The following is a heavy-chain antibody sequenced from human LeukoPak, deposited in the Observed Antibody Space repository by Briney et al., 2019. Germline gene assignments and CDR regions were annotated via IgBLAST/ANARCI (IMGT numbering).Heavy chain of an antibody. Sequence: SETLSLTCTVSGGSISSGGYYWSWIRQHPGKGLEWIGYIYYSGSTYYNPSLKSRVTISVDTSKNQFSLKLSSVTAADTAVYYCARLYFDSTYYFDYGGQGTLVTVSS. CDR2: IYYSGST. D-gene: IGHD3-9*01. J-gene: IGHJ4*02. CDR1: GGSISSGGYY. CDR3: ARLYFDSTYYFDY. V-gene: IGHV4-31*03.